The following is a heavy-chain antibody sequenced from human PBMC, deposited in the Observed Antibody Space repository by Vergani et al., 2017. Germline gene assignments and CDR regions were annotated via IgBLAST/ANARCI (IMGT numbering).Heavy chain of an antibody. CDR3: ARDLNDDSSGYYSFGGAFDI. CDR1: GYPFTSYG. V-gene: IGHV1-18*01. J-gene: IGHJ3*02. D-gene: IGHD3-22*01. Sequence: QVQLVQSGAEVKKPGASVKVSCKASGYPFTSYGISWVRQAPGQGLEWMGWISAYNGNPNYAQKLQGRVTMTTDTSTSTAYMELRSLGSDDTAVYYCARDLNDDSSGYYSFGGAFDIWGQGTMVTVSS. CDR2: ISAYNGNP.